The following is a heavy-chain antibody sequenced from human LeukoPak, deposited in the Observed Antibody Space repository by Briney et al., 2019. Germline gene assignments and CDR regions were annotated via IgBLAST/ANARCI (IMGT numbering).Heavy chain of an antibody. D-gene: IGHD6-13*01. Sequence: SETLSLTCAVSGYSISHGYYWGWVRQPPGKGLEWIGVVHHTGNAYYNPSLKSRVTTSVDTSNNQFSLRVTSVTAADTAVYYCARWVSSNRNWFDPWGQGTLVIVSS. CDR2: VHHTGNA. CDR1: GYSISHGYY. J-gene: IGHJ5*02. CDR3: ARWVSSNRNWFDP. V-gene: IGHV4-38-2*01.